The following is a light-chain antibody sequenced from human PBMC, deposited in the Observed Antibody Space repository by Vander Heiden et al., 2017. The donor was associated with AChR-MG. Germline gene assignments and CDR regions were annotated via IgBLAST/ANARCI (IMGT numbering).Light chain of an antibody. CDR2: GAS. CDR3: QQYNNWPQT. Sequence: EIEMQQSPATLSVAPDQSTTTSCTTSHSVSSNFAWYQQKPGQAPRLLIYGASTRATGIPARLSGSGSGTEFTLTISSLQSEDFAIYYCQQYNNWPQTFGQGTKVELK. CDR1: HSVSSN. V-gene: IGKV3-15*01. J-gene: IGKJ1*01.